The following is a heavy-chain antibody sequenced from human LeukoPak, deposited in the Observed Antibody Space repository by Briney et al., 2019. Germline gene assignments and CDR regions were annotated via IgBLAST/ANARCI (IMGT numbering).Heavy chain of an antibody. CDR3: AKATYYDILTGSWGAFDI. V-gene: IGHV3-30-3*01. CDR1: GFTFSSYA. CDR2: ISYDGSNK. Sequence: GRSLRLSCAASGFTFSSYAMHWVRQAPGKGLEWVAVISYDGSNKYYADSVKGRFTISRDNSKNTLYLQMNSLRAEDTAVYYCAKATYYDILTGSWGAFDIWGQGTMVTVSS. D-gene: IGHD3-9*01. J-gene: IGHJ3*02.